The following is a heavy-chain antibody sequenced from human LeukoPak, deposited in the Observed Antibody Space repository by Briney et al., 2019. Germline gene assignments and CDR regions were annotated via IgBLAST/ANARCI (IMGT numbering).Heavy chain of an antibody. V-gene: IGHV3-11*01. CDR1: GFTFSDYY. J-gene: IGHJ4*02. CDR2: ISSSGSTI. CDR3: AGAYDILTGYDFDY. D-gene: IGHD3-9*01. Sequence: GGSLRLYCAASGFTFSDYYMSWIRQAPGKGLEWVSYISSSGSTIYYADSVKGRFTISRDNAKNSLYLQMNSLRAEDTAVYYCAGAYDILTGYDFDYWGQGTLVTVSS.